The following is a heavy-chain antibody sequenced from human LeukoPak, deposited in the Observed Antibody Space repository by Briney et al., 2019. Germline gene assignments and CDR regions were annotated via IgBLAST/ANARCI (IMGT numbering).Heavy chain of an antibody. CDR2: IYYSGST. V-gene: IGHV4-59*12. J-gene: IGHJ6*02. CDR1: GGSISSYY. Sequence: PSETLSLTCTVSGGSISSYYWSWIRQPPGKGLEWIGYIYYSGSTNYNPSLKSRVTISVDTSKNQFSLKLSSVTAADTAVYYCARGRTGQGGWPYYYYYYGMDVWGQGTTVTVSS. D-gene: IGHD6-19*01. CDR3: ARGRTGQGGWPYYYYYYGMDV.